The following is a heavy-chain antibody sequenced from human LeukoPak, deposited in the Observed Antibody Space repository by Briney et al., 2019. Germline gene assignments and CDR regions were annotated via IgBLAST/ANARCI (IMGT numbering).Heavy chain of an antibody. J-gene: IGHJ4*02. V-gene: IGHV4-4*07. CDR1: GVSISSYY. CDR2: IDTSGST. Sequence: SETLSLTCSVSGVSISSYYCTWIRQSAGRGLEWIGRIDTSGSTNYNPSLKSRVTMSADTSNNQFSLKLMSVTAADTAVYYCARGQWEIDYWGQGTLVTVSP. D-gene: IGHD1-26*01. CDR3: ARGQWEIDY.